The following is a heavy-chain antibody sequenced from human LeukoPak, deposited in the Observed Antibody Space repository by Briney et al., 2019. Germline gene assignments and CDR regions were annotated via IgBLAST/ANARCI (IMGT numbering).Heavy chain of an antibody. Sequence: ASVKVSCKASGYTFTSYAMHWVRQAPGQRLEWMGWINAGNGNTKYSQEFQGRVTITRDTSASTAYMELSSLRSDDTAVYYCARMYYDYVWGSYRPMDVWGKGTTVTVSS. V-gene: IGHV1-3*01. CDR3: ARMYYDYVWGSYRPMDV. J-gene: IGHJ6*04. CDR1: GYTFTSYA. D-gene: IGHD3-16*02. CDR2: INAGNGNT.